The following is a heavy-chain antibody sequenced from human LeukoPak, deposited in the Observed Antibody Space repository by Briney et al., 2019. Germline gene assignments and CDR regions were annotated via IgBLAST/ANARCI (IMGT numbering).Heavy chain of an antibody. V-gene: IGHV4-59*01. CDR1: GXSFSGYY. CDR2: IHYGGST. Sequence: PSETLSLTCAVYGXSFSGYYWSWIRQPPGKGLEWIGYIHYGGSTNYRPSLKSRVTIAVDTSKNQFSLKLSSVTAADTAVYYCARGPGYDDNTGYAFQMDVWGQGTTVTVSS. CDR3: ARGPGYDDNTGYAFQMDV. J-gene: IGHJ6*02. D-gene: IGHD3-22*01.